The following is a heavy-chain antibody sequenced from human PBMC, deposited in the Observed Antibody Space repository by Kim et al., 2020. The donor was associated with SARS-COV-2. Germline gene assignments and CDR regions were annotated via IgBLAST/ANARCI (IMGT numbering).Heavy chain of an antibody. CDR2: ISSSSSYI. CDR3: ARDSYYYDSRGYF. J-gene: IGHJ4*02. V-gene: IGHV3-21*01. Sequence: GGSLRLSCAASGFTFSSYSMNWVRQAPGKGLEWVSSISSSSSYIYYADSVKGRFTISRDNAKNSLYLQMNSLRAEDTAVYYCARDSYYYDSRGYFWVQGTLVTVSS. CDR1: GFTFSSYS. D-gene: IGHD3-22*01.